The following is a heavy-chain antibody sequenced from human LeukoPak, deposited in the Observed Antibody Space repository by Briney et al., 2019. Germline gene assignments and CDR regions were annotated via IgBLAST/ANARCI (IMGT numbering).Heavy chain of an antibody. D-gene: IGHD4-17*01. CDR2: INHSGST. Sequence: SETLSLTCAVYGGSFSGYYWSWIRQPPGKGLEWIGEINHSGSTNYNPSLKSRVTISVDTSKNQFSLKLSSVTAADTAVYYCARALGDSTTVTTHAFDIRGQGTMVTVSS. CDR3: ARALGDSTTVTTHAFDI. CDR1: GGSFSGYY. J-gene: IGHJ3*02. V-gene: IGHV4-34*01.